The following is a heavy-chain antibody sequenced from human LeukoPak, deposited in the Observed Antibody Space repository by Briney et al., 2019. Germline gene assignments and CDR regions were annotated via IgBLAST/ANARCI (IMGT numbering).Heavy chain of an antibody. CDR2: IYTSGST. CDR1: GGSVSSGSYY. J-gene: IGHJ4*02. V-gene: IGHV4-61*10. CDR3: AREVGTIFGVEYYFDY. D-gene: IGHD3-3*01. Sequence: PSETLSLTCTVSGGSVSSGSYYWSWIRQPAGKGLEWIGRIYTSGSTNYNPSLKSRVTISVDTSKNQFSLKLSSVTAADTAVYYCAREVGTIFGVEYYFDYWGQGTLVTVSS.